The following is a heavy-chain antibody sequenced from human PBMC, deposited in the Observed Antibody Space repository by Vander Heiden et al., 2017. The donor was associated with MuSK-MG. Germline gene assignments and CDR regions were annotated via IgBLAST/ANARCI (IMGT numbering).Heavy chain of an antibody. J-gene: IGHJ4*02. V-gene: IGHV4-39*01. D-gene: IGHD3-3*01. CDR1: GGSISSSSYY. CDR2: IYYSGST. CDR3: ATLDITIFVVVTSGFDY. Sequence: QLQLQESGPGLVKPSETLSLTCTVSGGSISSSSYYWRWIRQPPGKGLEWIGSIYYSGSTYYNPSLKSRVTISVDTSKNQFSLKLSSVTAADTAVYYCATLDITIFVVVTSGFDYWGQGTLVTVSS.